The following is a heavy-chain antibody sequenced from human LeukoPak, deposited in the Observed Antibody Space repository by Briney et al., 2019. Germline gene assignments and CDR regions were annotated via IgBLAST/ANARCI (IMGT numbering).Heavy chain of an antibody. D-gene: IGHD5-24*01. Sequence: GGSLRLSCVASGFTFSSYWMHWVRQAPGKGLVWVSRITNDGSTTSHADSVKGRFTISTDNARNTLYLQMNGLRAEATAVYYCARGGWPGAFDIWGPGTMVTVSS. J-gene: IGHJ3*02. CDR3: ARGGWPGAFDI. V-gene: IGHV3-74*01. CDR1: GFTFSSYW. CDR2: ITNDGSTT.